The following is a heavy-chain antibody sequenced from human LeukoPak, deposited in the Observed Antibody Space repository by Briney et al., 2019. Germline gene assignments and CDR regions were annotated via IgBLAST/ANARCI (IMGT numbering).Heavy chain of an antibody. CDR2: IGRSSTYI. V-gene: IGHV3-21*01. Sequence: PGGPLRLLCVASGFTFSTYSMNWVRQAPGKGLEWVSSIGRSSTYIFYADSVKGRFTISRDNAKNSLYLQLNSLRAEDTAVYYCTQNTNDYWGQGTLVTVSS. CDR1: GFTFSTYS. D-gene: IGHD2-8*01. CDR3: TQNTNDY. J-gene: IGHJ4*02.